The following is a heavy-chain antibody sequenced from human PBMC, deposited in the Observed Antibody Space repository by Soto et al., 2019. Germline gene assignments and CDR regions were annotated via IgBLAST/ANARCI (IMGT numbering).Heavy chain of an antibody. Sequence: VASVKVSCKASGYTFTNYVMHWVRQAPGQRLEWMGSINAGDDNTKYSQKFQGRVTITTDTSASTAYMELSSLRSEDTAVYYCARESGYPLDYWGQGTLVTVS. CDR2: INAGDDNT. CDR3: ARESGYPLDY. D-gene: IGHD3-22*01. V-gene: IGHV1-3*01. CDR1: GYTFTNYV. J-gene: IGHJ4*02.